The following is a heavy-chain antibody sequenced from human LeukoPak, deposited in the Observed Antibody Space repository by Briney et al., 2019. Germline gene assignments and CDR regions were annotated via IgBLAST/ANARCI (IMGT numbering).Heavy chain of an antibody. CDR3: AREVVGGFITGMKRYFDY. CDR1: GYTFSDYY. V-gene: IGHV1-2*02. CDR2: INPNSGGT. D-gene: IGHD1-20*01. Sequence: ASVKVSCKTSGYTFSDYYIHWVRQAPGQGLEWMGWINPNSGGTNYAQKFQGRVTMTRDTSISTAYMELSRLRSDDTAVYYCAREVVGGFITGMKRYFDYWGQGTLVTVSS. J-gene: IGHJ4*02.